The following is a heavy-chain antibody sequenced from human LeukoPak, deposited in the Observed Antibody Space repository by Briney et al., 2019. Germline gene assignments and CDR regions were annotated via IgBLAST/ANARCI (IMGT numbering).Heavy chain of an antibody. J-gene: IGHJ3*02. Sequence: PGGSLRLSCAASGFTFSSYSMNWVRQAPGEGLEWVSSISSSSSYIYYADSVKSRFTISRDNAKNSLYLQVNSLRAEDTAVYYCARLRNYAFDIWGQGTMVTVSS. CDR3: ARLRNYAFDI. D-gene: IGHD5-24*01. V-gene: IGHV3-21*01. CDR1: GFTFSSYS. CDR2: ISSSSSYI.